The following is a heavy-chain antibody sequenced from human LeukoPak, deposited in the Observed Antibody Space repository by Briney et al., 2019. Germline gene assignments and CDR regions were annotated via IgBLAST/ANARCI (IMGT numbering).Heavy chain of an antibody. CDR1: GFTFDDYG. CDR3: ARGADGVSSNSRGWFDP. J-gene: IGHJ5*02. Sequence: GGSLRLSCAASGFTFDDYGMSWVRQAPGKGLEWVSGINWNGGSTGYADSVKGRFTISRDNAKNSLYLQMNSLRAEDTAVYSCARGADGVSSNSRGWFDPWGQGTLVTVSS. D-gene: IGHD2-15*01. CDR2: INWNGGST. V-gene: IGHV3-20*04.